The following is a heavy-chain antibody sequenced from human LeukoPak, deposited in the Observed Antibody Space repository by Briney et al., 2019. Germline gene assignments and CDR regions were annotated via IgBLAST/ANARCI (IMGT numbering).Heavy chain of an antibody. Sequence: GGSLRLSCTASGFTFSNYEMNWVRQAPGKGLEWVSYISSSGSTIYYADSVKGRFTVSRDNAKNSLYLQMNSLRVEDTAVYYCARAHNWKYGTFDYWGQGTLVTVSS. CDR2: ISSSGSTI. CDR3: ARAHNWKYGTFDY. CDR1: GFTFSNYE. J-gene: IGHJ4*02. V-gene: IGHV3-48*03. D-gene: IGHD1-7*01.